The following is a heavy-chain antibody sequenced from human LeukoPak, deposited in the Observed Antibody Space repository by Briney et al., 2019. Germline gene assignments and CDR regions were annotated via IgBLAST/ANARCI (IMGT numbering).Heavy chain of an antibody. CDR3: ARQPSYYYDSSGYYLFGAFDI. J-gene: IGHJ3*02. CDR1: GYRFTSYW. Sequence: GGPLKISYKCSGYRFTSYWIGWVRQMPGKGLEWMGIIYPGDSDTTYSPSFQGQVTISAEKSISTAYLQWSSLKASDTAMYYCARQPSYYYDSSGYYLFGAFDIWGQGTMVTVSS. D-gene: IGHD3-22*01. CDR2: IYPGDSDT. V-gene: IGHV5-51*01.